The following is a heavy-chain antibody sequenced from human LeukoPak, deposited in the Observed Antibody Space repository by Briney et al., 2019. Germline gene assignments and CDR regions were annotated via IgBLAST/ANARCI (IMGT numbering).Heavy chain of an antibody. CDR2: IYYSGST. Sequence: SETLSLTCTVSGDSISTYYWSWIRQPPGKGLEWIGYIYYSGSTNYNPSLKSRVTISVDTSKNQFSLKLSSVTAADTAVYYCARATANWNDAGWFDPWGQGTLVTVSS. J-gene: IGHJ5*02. V-gene: IGHV4-59*01. D-gene: IGHD1-20*01. CDR1: GDSISTYY. CDR3: ARATANWNDAGWFDP.